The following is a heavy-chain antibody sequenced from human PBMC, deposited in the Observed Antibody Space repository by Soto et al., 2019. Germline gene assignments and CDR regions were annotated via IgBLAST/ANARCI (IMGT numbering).Heavy chain of an antibody. V-gene: IGHV1-18*01. CDR3: ARDLSYGDFDY. D-gene: IGHD4-17*01. CDR1: GYTFTSYG. CDR2: ISAYNGNT. Sequence: QVELVKCGAEVKKPGASVRVSCKASGYTFTSYGISWVRQAPGQGLEWMGWISAYNGNTKYAQKLQGRVTMTTDTSTSTAYMELRSLRSDDTAVYYCARDLSYGDFDYWGQGTLVTVSS. J-gene: IGHJ4*02.